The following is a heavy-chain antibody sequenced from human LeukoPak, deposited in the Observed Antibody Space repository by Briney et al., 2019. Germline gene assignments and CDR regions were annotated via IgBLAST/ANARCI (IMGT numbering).Heavy chain of an antibody. CDR2: ISAYNGNT. CDR3: AKDPRIVGATLFDY. Sequence: ASVKVSCKASGYTFTSYGISWVRQAPGQGLEWMGWISAYNGNTNYAQKLQGRVTMTTDTSTSTAYMELRSLRSDDTAVYYCAKDPRIVGATLFDYWGQGTLVTVSS. CDR1: GYTFTSYG. D-gene: IGHD1-26*01. J-gene: IGHJ4*02. V-gene: IGHV1-18*01.